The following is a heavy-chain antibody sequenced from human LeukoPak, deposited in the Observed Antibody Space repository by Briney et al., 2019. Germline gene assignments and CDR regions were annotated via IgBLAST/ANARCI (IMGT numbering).Heavy chain of an antibody. CDR2: IDYRGST. CDR3: AAGSQSTALIK. D-gene: IGHD5-18*01. J-gene: IGHJ4*02. Sequence: SETLSLTCTVSGGSMNNYYWSWIRQPPGKGMEYIGSIDYRGSTKYNPTLKSRVTISLDTSKNQFSLRLSSVTAADTAVYYCAAGSQSTALIKWGQGTLVTVSS. CDR1: GGSMNNYY. V-gene: IGHV4-59*12.